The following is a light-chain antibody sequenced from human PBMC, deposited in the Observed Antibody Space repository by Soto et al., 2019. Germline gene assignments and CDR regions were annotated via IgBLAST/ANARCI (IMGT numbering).Light chain of an antibody. CDR1: QSISSW. CDR2: KAS. Sequence: DIPMTQSPSTLSTSVGDRVTISCRATQSISSWLAWYQQKPGKAPKLLIYKASSLESGVPSRFSGSESGTEFTLTISSLQPDDFATYYCQQYNSYPFTFGPGTKVDIK. CDR3: QQYNSYPFT. J-gene: IGKJ3*01. V-gene: IGKV1-5*03.